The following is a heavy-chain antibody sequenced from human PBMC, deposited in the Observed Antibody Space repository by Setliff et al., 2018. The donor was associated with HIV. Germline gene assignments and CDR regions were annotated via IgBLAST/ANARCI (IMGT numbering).Heavy chain of an antibody. D-gene: IGHD3-22*01. CDR2: ISGSAAST. V-gene: IGHV3-23*01. CDR1: GFTFSTYA. CDR3: AKDFYSDNSGSPGPYYMDV. Sequence: GGSLRLSCAASGFTFSTYAMSWVRQAPGKGLEWVSSISGSAASTYYADSVKGRFTISRDNSKYTLFLQMNSLRAEDTAVYYCAKDFYSDNSGSPGPYYMDVWGKGTAVTVSS. J-gene: IGHJ6*03.